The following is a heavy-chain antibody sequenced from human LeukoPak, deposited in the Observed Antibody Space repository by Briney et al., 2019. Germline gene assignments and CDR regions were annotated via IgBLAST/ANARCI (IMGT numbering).Heavy chain of an antibody. Sequence: SETLSLSCTVSGGSISSSSYYWGWIRQPPGKGLEWIGSIYYSGSTYYNPSLKSRVTISVDTSKNQFSLKLSSVTAADTAVYYCARVGGHYDFWSGEYYYMDVWGKGTTVTVSS. D-gene: IGHD3-3*01. CDR2: IYYSGST. CDR1: GGSISSSSYY. J-gene: IGHJ6*03. CDR3: ARVGGHYDFWSGEYYYMDV. V-gene: IGHV4-39*07.